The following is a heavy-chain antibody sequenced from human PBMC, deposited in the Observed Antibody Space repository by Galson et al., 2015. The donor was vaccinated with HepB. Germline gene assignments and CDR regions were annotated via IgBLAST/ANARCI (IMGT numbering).Heavy chain of an antibody. D-gene: IGHD5-18*01. CDR3: ATPGGYSHGLDFDY. J-gene: IGHJ4*02. Sequence: SVKVSCKASGGTFSSYAISWVRQAPGQGLEWMRRIIPILGIANYAQKFQGRVTITADKSTSTAYMELSSLRSEDTAVYYRATPGGYSHGLDFDYWGQGTLVTVSS. V-gene: IGHV1-69*04. CDR1: GGTFSSYA. CDR2: IIPILGIA.